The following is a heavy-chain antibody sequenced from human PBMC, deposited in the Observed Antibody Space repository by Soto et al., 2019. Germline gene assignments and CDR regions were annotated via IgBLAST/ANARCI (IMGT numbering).Heavy chain of an antibody. J-gene: IGHJ6*02. CDR1: KFTFSSFW. D-gene: IGHD1-1*01. V-gene: IGHV3-7*05. CDR2: IKEDGSEK. CDR3: ARDWGTPGRGSAVGYYYHYGMDV. Sequence: EVQLVESGGGLVQPGGSLRLSCAASKFTFSSFWMNWVRQAPGKGLEWVANIKEDGSEKNYVDSVKGRFTISRDNAKNSLDLQMNSLRGEDTAVYYCARDWGTPGRGSAVGYYYHYGMDVWGQGTTVTVSS.